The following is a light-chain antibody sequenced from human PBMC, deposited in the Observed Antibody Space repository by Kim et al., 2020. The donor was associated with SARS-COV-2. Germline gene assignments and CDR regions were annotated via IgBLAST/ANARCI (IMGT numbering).Light chain of an antibody. CDR2: DNN. J-gene: IGLJ2*01. Sequence: QPVLTQPPSVSAAPGHKVTISCSGSSSNIGNNYVSWYQQLPGTAPKLLIYDNNKRPSGIPDRFSGSKSGTSATLGITGLQTGDEADYYCGTWDSSLSVVFGGGTQLTVL. CDR3: GTWDSSLSVV. CDR1: SSNIGNNY. V-gene: IGLV1-51*01.